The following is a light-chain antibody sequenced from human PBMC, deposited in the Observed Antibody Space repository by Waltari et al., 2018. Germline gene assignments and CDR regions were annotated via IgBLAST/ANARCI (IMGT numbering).Light chain of an antibody. CDR3: QQSYSTLYT. CDR2: AAS. V-gene: IGKV1-39*01. J-gene: IGKJ2*01. CDR1: QSISTY. Sequence: DIQMTQSPSSLSASVGDRVTITCRSSQSISTYLNWNQQKPGKAPNLLIYAASRLQSGVPSRFSGSGSGTDFTLTISSLQSEDFASYYCQQSYSTLYTFGQGTKVEIK.